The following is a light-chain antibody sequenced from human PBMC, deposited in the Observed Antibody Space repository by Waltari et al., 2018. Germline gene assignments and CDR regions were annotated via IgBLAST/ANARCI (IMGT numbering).Light chain of an antibody. CDR3: ETGGHGTWV. Sequence: QLVVTQSPSASAPLGASVKLTCTLSSGHSSNVIAWLQQRPEKGPRYLMKVNSDGSPSKGDVMPYRVSGSSSGAERYLTISSLQSDDEADYYCETGGHGTWVVGGGTKLTVL. V-gene: IGLV4-69*01. CDR2: VNSDGSP. J-gene: IGLJ3*02. CDR1: SGHSSNV.